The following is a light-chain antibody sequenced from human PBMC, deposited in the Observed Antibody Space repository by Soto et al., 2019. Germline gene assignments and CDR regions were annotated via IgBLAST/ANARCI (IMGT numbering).Light chain of an antibody. CDR1: QGISSY. J-gene: IGKJ5*01. CDR3: QDLNSYPIT. CDR2: AAS. V-gene: IGKV1-9*01. Sequence: IQLTQSPSSLSASVGDRVTITCRASQGISSYLAWYQQKPGKAPKLLIYAASTLQSGVPSRFSGSGSGTDFTLTISSLQLEDYASDYYQDLNSYPITCGQGTRLE.